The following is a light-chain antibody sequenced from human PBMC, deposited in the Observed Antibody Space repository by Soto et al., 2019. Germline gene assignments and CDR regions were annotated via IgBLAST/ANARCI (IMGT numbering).Light chain of an antibody. CDR2: GAS. CDR3: QYSGSASGWT. Sequence: EIVMTQSPATLSVSPGERAALSCGASQSVSSNLAWYQQKPGQAPRLLIYGASGRATGIPDRFSGSGSGTDFTLTISRLEPEDFAVYYCQYSGSASGWTFGRGTKVDI. CDR1: QSVSSN. J-gene: IGKJ1*01. V-gene: IGKV3-20*01.